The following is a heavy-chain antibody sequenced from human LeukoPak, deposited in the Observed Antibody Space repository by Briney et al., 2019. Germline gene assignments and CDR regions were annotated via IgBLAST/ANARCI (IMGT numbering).Heavy chain of an antibody. Sequence: PGGSLRLSCAASGFTVSSNYMSWVRQAPGKGLEWVSVIYNGGSTYYADSVKGRFTISRDNSKNTLYLQMNSRRADDTAVYYCARDGSMSPPIYYHGMDVWGQGNTVTVSS. CDR1: GFTVSSNY. V-gene: IGHV3-53*01. J-gene: IGHJ6*02. D-gene: IGHD5/OR15-5a*01. CDR2: IYNGGST. CDR3: ARDGSMSPPIYYHGMDV.